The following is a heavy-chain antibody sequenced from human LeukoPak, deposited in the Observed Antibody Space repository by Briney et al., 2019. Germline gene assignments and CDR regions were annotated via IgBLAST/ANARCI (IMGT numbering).Heavy chain of an antibody. V-gene: IGHV1-2*02. J-gene: IGHJ3*02. CDR1: GYTFTGYY. Sequence: ASVNVSCKASGYTFTGYYMHWVRQAPGQGLEWMGWINPNSGGTNYAQKFQGRVTMTRDTSISTAYMELSRLRSDDTAVYYCVREVIGGGAFDKWGQGTMVIVSS. D-gene: IGHD3-10*01. CDR3: VREVIGGGAFDK. CDR2: INPNSGGT.